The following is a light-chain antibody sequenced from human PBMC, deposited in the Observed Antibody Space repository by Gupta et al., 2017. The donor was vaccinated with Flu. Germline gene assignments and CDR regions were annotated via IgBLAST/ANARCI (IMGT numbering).Light chain of an antibody. V-gene: IGKV3-11*01. CDR2: DAS. Sequence: EIVLTQSPATLSLSPGERATLSCRASQSVGTYLAWYQQKPGQTPRLLVYDASNRATGIPARFSGSGSGTDFTLTISSREPEDFAVYYCQKRSNWPPYTFGQGTMLEI. CDR3: QKRSNWPPYT. CDR1: QSVGTY. J-gene: IGKJ2*01.